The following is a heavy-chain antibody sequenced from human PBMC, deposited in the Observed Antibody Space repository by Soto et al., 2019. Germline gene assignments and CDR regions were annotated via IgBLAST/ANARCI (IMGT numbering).Heavy chain of an antibody. J-gene: IGHJ4*02. CDR1: GFTVSSNY. V-gene: IGHV3-66*01. D-gene: IGHD3-16*02. Sequence: EVQLVESGGGLVQPGGSPRLSCAASGFTVSSNYMSWVRQAPGKGLEWVSVIYSGGSTYYADSVKGRFTISRDNSKNTLYLQMNSLRAEDTAVYYCARDIGLHLGELSLLDYWGQGTLVTVSS. CDR2: IYSGGST. CDR3: ARDIGLHLGELSLLDY.